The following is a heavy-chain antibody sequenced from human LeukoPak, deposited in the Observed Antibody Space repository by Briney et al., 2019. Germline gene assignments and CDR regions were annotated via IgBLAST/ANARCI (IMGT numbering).Heavy chain of an antibody. Sequence: SETLSLTCTVSGGSISTYYWSWIRHPPGEGLEWIGSIYYSGTTNSNPSLKSRATISVDTSKNHLSLKVSSVTAADTAVYYCARGASGTLYDAFDIWGQGTMVTVSS. J-gene: IGHJ3*02. CDR1: GGSISTYY. CDR2: IYYSGTT. CDR3: ARGASGTLYDAFDI. V-gene: IGHV4-59*01. D-gene: IGHD1-26*01.